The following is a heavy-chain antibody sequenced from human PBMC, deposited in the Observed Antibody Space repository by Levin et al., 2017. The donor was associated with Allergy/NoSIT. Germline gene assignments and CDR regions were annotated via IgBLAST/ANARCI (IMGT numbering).Heavy chain of an antibody. Sequence: GSLRLSCAVYGGSFSGYYWSWIRQPPGKGLEWIGEINHSGSTNYNPSLKSRVTISVDTSKNQFSLKLSSVTAADTAVYYCARWDGYTDYWGQGTLVTVSS. CDR3: ARWDGYTDY. CDR1: GGSFSGYY. CDR2: INHSGST. D-gene: IGHD5-24*01. V-gene: IGHV4-34*01. J-gene: IGHJ4*02.